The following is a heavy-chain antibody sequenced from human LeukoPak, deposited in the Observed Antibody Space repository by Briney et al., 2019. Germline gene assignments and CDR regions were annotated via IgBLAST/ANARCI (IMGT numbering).Heavy chain of an antibody. Sequence: GGSLRLSCAASGFTFSSYSMNWVRQAPGKGLEWVSSISSSSSYIYYADSVKGRFTISRDNAKSSLYLQMNSLRAEDTAVYYCARDGGYYDSSGYYPDPYYFDYWGQGTLVTVSS. CDR2: ISSSSSYI. CDR1: GFTFSSYS. J-gene: IGHJ4*02. V-gene: IGHV3-21*01. D-gene: IGHD3-22*01. CDR3: ARDGGYYDSSGYYPDPYYFDY.